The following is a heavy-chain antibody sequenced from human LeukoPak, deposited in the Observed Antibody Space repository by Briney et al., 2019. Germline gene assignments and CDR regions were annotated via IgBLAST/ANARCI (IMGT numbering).Heavy chain of an antibody. CDR2: ISYTGST. V-gene: IGHV4-59*08. CDR3: ARHVFSDGSPFDS. CDR1: GDSITNNH. J-gene: IGHJ4*02. Sequence: SETLSLTCTVSGDSITNNHWSWLRQPRGKGLEWIAHISYTGSTNYNPSLKTRLTMSLDTPKNHFSLTLTSVTAADTALYYCARHVFSDGSPFDSWGQGSLVTVSS. D-gene: IGHD3-10*01.